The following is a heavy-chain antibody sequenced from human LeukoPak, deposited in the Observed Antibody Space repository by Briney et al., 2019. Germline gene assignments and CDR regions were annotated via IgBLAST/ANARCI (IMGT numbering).Heavy chain of an antibody. CDR1: GFTFSTYT. CDR3: ASEAYGPFTHFDY. Sequence: GGSLRLSCAASGFTFSTYTMNWVRQAPGEGLEWVSSISSSGTNTHYADSVRGRFTISRDNAKNTLYLQMNSLRAEDTAVYYCASEAYGPFTHFDYLGQGTLVTVSS. J-gene: IGHJ4*02. CDR2: ISSSGTNT. D-gene: IGHD3-16*01. V-gene: IGHV3-21*01.